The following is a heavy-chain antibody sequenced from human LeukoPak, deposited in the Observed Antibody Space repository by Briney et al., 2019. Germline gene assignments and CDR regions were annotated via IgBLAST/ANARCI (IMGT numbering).Heavy chain of an antibody. Sequence: GRSLRLSCAASGFTFSSYGMHWVRQAPGKGLEWVAVISYDGSNKYYADSVKGRFTISRDNSKNTLYLQMNSLRAEDTAVYYCAREQWLVKDFDYWGQGTLVTVSS. CDR1: GFTFSSYG. CDR2: ISYDGSNK. J-gene: IGHJ4*02. CDR3: AREQWLVKDFDY. D-gene: IGHD6-19*01. V-gene: IGHV3-30*03.